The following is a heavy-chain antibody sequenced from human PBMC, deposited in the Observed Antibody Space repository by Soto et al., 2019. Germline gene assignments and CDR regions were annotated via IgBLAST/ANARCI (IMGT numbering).Heavy chain of an antibody. CDR3: ARSYCGGDCYGMYNWLDP. J-gene: IGHJ5*02. D-gene: IGHD2-21*02. CDR1: GGSFSDYK. V-gene: IGHV4-34*01. CDR2: INHSGIT. Sequence: SETLSLTCAVDGGSFSDYKWSWIRQSPGKGLEWIGEINHSGITNYNPSFKSRVTLSVDTSKNQFSLKLSSVTAADTAVYYCARSYCGGDCYGMYNWLDPWGQGTLVTVSS.